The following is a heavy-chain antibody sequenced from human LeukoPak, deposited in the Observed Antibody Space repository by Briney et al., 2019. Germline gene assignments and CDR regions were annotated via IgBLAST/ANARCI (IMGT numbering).Heavy chain of an antibody. Sequence: KAGGSLRLSCAASGFTFSSYDMNWVRQAPGKGLEWVSSISRNTNSIFYGDSVKGRFTISRDNAKNSLYLQMNSLRAEDTAVYYCARVRVLLWFGEFNYDAFDIWGQGTMVTVSS. CDR1: GFTFSSYD. CDR2: ISRNTNSI. D-gene: IGHD3-10*01. V-gene: IGHV3-21*01. CDR3: ARVRVLLWFGEFNYDAFDI. J-gene: IGHJ3*02.